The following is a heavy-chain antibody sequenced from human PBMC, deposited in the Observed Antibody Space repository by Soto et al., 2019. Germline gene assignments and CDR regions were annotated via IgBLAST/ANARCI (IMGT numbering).Heavy chain of an antibody. CDR3: ARRSWLQTWWFDL. CDR1: GGSSSSGGYY. CDR2: IYYCGST. Sequence: SETMSLTWTVAGGSSSSGGYYWSRIRQHPGKGLEWINYIYYCGSTDYNPSLKTTVTISVDTSKNQFSLKLISVTATDTAVYYCARRSWLQTWWFDLWGQGTLVTVSS. D-gene: IGHD5-12*01. V-gene: IGHV4-31*01. J-gene: IGHJ5*02.